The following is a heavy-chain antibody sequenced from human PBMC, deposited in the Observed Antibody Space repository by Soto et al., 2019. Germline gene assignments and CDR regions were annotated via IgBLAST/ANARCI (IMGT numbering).Heavy chain of an antibody. CDR3: ARTLSSWGDYYYYGMDV. J-gene: IGHJ6*02. V-gene: IGHV1-69*13. D-gene: IGHD3-16*01. Sequence: ASVKVSCKASGCTFSSYAISWVRQAPGQGLEWMGGIIPIFGTANYAQKFQGRVTITADESTSTAYMELSSLRSEDTAVYYCARTLSSWGDYYYYGMDVWGQGTAVPVSS. CDR2: IIPIFGTA. CDR1: GCTFSSYA.